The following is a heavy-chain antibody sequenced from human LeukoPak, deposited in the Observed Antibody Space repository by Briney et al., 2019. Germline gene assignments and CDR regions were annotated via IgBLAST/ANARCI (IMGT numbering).Heavy chain of an antibody. D-gene: IGHD3-16*01. CDR3: AALWGVMNAFDI. V-gene: IGHV3-21*01. CDR2: ISSSSSYI. CDR1: GFTFSSYS. J-gene: IGHJ3*02. Sequence: PGGFLRLSCAASGFTFSSYSMNWVRQAPGKGLEWVSSISSSSSYIYYADSVKGRFTISRDNAKNSLYLQMNSLRAEDTAVYYCAALWGVMNAFDIWGQGTMVTVSS.